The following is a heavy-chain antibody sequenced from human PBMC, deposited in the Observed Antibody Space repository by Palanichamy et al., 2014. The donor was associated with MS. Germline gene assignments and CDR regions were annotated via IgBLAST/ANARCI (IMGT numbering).Heavy chain of an antibody. D-gene: IGHD6-6*01. Sequence: QVQLQQWGAGLLKPSETLSLTCAVYGGSFSGYCWTWIRQPPGKGLEWIGEINHSGSTHYNPSLKSRVSISVDTSKNQFSLKLSSASAADTAVYFCASGTPRKMLGAAARPSDYYHYGLDVWGQGTTVTVSS. J-gene: IGHJ6*02. V-gene: IGHV4-34*01. CDR2: INHSGST. CDR3: ASGTPRKMLGAAARPSDYYHYGLDV. CDR1: GGSFSGYC.